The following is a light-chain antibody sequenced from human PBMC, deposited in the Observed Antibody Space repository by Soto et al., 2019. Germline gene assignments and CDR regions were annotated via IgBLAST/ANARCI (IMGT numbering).Light chain of an antibody. CDR2: DAS. CDR3: QQYTTYWT. V-gene: IGKV1-5*01. CDR1: QTISRW. J-gene: IGKJ1*01. Sequence: DIQLTQSPSTLSASLGDSVSITCRASQTISRWLACYQQKPGKAPKLLIYDASSLGSGVPSRFRGSGSGTEFTLTISSLQSDDFATYYCQQYTTYWTFGQGTKVDIK.